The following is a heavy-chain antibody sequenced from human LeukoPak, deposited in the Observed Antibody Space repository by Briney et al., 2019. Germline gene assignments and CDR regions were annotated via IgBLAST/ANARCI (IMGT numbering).Heavy chain of an antibody. CDR3: ARGGSSWYCFDY. J-gene: IGHJ4*02. V-gene: IGHV3-53*01. CDR1: GFTVSSNY. Sequence: GGSLRLSCAASGFTVSSNYMSWVRQAPGKGLEWVSIIYSGGRTFYADSVKGRFTISRDNSKNTLYLQMNSLRAEDTAVYYCARGGSSWYCFDYWGQGTLVTVSS. CDR2: IYSGGRT. D-gene: IGHD6-13*01.